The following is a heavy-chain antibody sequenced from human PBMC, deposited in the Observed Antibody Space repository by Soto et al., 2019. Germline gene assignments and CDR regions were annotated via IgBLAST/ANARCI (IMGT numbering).Heavy chain of an antibody. D-gene: IGHD3-22*01. CDR2: IIPIFGTA. Sequence: QVQLVQSGAEVKKPGSSVKVSCKASGGTFSNYAISWVRQAPGQGLEWMGGIIPIFGTANYAQKFQGRVTITADESTSTAYMELSSLRSEDTAVYYCARSANYYDSSGYFLFFDYWGQGTLVTVSS. CDR3: ARSANYYDSSGYFLFFDY. CDR1: GGTFSNYA. J-gene: IGHJ4*02. V-gene: IGHV1-69*01.